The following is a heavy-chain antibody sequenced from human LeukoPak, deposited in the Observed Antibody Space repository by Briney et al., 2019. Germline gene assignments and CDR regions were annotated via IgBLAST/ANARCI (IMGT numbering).Heavy chain of an antibody. D-gene: IGHD3-3*01. CDR2: ISGSGGST. J-gene: IGHJ3*02. Sequence: PGGSLRLSCAASGFTFSSYAMSWVRQAPGKGLEWVSAISGSGGSTYYADSVKGRFTISRDNSKNTLYLQMNSLRAEDTAVYYCAKDRASVLFGVVIMGAFDIWGQGTMVTVSS. CDR1: GFTFSSYA. V-gene: IGHV3-23*01. CDR3: AKDRASVLFGVVIMGAFDI.